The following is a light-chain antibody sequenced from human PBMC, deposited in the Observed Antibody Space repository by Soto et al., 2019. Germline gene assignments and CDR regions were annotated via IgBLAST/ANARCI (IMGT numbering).Light chain of an antibody. V-gene: IGKV1-39*01. CDR1: QSIDNF. J-gene: IGKJ5*01. Sequence: DIQMTQSPSSLSESVGGRVTITCRPSQSIDNFLNWYQQKPGKAPNLLIYAASSLQSGVSSRFSGSGSGTDFTLTISSLEPEDFAVYYCQQRYNWPPITFGQGTRLEIK. CDR3: QQRYNWPPIT. CDR2: AAS.